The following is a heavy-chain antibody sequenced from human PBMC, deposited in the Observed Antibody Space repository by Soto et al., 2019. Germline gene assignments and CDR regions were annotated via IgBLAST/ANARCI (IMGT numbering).Heavy chain of an antibody. J-gene: IGHJ6*01. CDR1: GASITTYY. CDR3: GRDWDSSGLFEP. D-gene: IGHD3-10*02. V-gene: IGHV4-59*01. CDR2: ISYSGIT. Sequence: SETLPLTCSVSGASITTYYWSWIRQPPWKGLEWIGSISYSGITKYNPSLESRVMPSLDTSKNHFSLRLTSVTAADTALYYCGRDWDSSGLFEPRGQGAVVSVYS.